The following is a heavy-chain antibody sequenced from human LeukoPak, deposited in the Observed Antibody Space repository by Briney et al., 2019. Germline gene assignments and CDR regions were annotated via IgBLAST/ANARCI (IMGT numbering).Heavy chain of an antibody. J-gene: IGHJ4*02. Sequence: SGPTLVSPTQTLTLTCTFSGFSLTTSGVCVTWIRQPPGKALEWLARIDWDDDKYYSASLKTRLTISKDTSKNQVVLTMTNLDPVDTATFYCARALAVAGGSPFDYWGQGTLVTVSS. D-gene: IGHD6-19*01. V-gene: IGHV2-70*11. CDR3: ARALAVAGGSPFDY. CDR1: GFSLTTSGVC. CDR2: IDWDDDK.